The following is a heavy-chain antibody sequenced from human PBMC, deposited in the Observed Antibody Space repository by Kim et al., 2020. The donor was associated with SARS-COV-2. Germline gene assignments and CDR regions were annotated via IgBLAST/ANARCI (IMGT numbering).Heavy chain of an antibody. D-gene: IGHD2-15*01. CDR3: AKNLRSGGSCYPDAFDI. V-gene: IGHV3-23*01. J-gene: IGHJ3*02. CDR1: GFTFSSYA. Sequence: GGSLRLSCAASGFTFSSYAMSWVRQAPGKGLEWVSAISGSGGSTYYADSVKGRFTISRDNSKNTLYLQMNSLRAEDTAVYYCAKNLRSGGSCYPDAFDIWGQGTMVTVSS. CDR2: ISGSGGST.